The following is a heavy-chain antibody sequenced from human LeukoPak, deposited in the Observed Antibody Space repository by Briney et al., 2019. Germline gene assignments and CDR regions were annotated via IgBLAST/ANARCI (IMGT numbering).Heavy chain of an antibody. Sequence: GRSLRLSCAASGFSFSRHWMSWVRQAPGKGLEWVANIKEDGGEKSYVASVKGRFTISRDNAKNSLYLQMNSLRAEDTAVYYCARDDSVAGTGFDYWGQGTLVTVSS. CDR3: ARDDSVAGTGFDY. CDR1: GFSFSRHW. CDR2: IKEDGGEK. J-gene: IGHJ4*02. D-gene: IGHD6-19*01. V-gene: IGHV3-7*01.